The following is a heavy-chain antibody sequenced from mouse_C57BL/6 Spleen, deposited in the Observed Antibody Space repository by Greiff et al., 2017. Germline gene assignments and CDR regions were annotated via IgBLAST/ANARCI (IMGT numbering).Heavy chain of an antibody. J-gene: IGHJ2*01. CDR3: ATLYYYGSSLYFDY. CDR2: ISGCGGNT. Sequence: EVKLMDSGGGLVKPGGSLKLSCAASGFTFSSYTMSWVRQTPEKRLEWVATISGCGGNTYYPDSVKGRFTISRDNAKNTLYLQMSSLRSEDTALYYCATLYYYGSSLYFDYWGQGTTLTVSS. CDR1: GFTFSSYT. V-gene: IGHV5-9*01. D-gene: IGHD1-1*01.